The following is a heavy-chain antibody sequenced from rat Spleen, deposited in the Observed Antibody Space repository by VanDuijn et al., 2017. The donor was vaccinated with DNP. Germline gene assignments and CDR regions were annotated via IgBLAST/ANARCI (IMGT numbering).Heavy chain of an antibody. CDR1: GSSITSRYK. Sequence: EVQLQESGPGLVRPSQSLSLTCSVTGSSITSRYKWNWIRKFPGNKLEWMGNINSVGSANFNPSLKSRIPITRDTSENQFFLQINSVTTEDTATYYCARSPTYYGYTYGFPNWGQGTLVTVSS. J-gene: IGHJ3*01. CDR2: INSVGSA. V-gene: IGHV3-3*01. CDR3: ARSPTYYGYTYGFPN. D-gene: IGHD1-9*01.